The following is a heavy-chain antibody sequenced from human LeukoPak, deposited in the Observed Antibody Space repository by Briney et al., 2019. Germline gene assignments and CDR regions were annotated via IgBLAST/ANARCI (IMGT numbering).Heavy chain of an antibody. CDR3: AKDIADYGDYVSAFDI. CDR2: ISWNSGSI. Sequence: GGSLRLSCAASGFTFSSYAMSWVRQAPGKGLEWVSGISWNSGSIGYADSVKGRFTISRDNAKNSLYLQMNSLRAEDTALYYCAKDIADYGDYVSAFDIWGQGTMVTVSS. J-gene: IGHJ3*02. CDR1: GFTFSSYA. D-gene: IGHD4-17*01. V-gene: IGHV3-9*01.